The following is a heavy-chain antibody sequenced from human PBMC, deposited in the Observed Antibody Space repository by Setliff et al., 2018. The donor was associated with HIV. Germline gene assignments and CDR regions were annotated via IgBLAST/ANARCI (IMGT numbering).Heavy chain of an antibody. Sequence: SVKVSCKASGGTFSSYAISWVRQAPGPGLEWMGRIIPIFGTSNYAQKFQGRVTITADKSTSTAYRGLSSLKSEDTAVYYCARDRDYCSSTSCPTGGWYFDLWGRGTLVTASS. CDR3: ARDRDYCSSTSCPTGGWYFDL. D-gene: IGHD2-2*01. CDR2: IIPIFGTS. J-gene: IGHJ2*01. CDR1: GGTFSSYA. V-gene: IGHV1-69*06.